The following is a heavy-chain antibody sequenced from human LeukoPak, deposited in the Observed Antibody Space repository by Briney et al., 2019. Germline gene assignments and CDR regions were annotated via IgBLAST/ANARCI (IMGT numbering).Heavy chain of an antibody. D-gene: IGHD5-18*01. CDR1: GGSISSYY. CDR3: ARGFYSYGSWHLDY. CDR2: IYYSGST. J-gene: IGHJ4*02. V-gene: IGHV4-59*01. Sequence: PSETLSLTCTVSGGSISSYYWSWIRQPPGKGLEWIGYIYYSGSTNYNPSLKSRVTISVDTSKNQFSLKLSSVTAADTAVYYCARGFYSYGSWHLDYWGQGTLVTVSS.